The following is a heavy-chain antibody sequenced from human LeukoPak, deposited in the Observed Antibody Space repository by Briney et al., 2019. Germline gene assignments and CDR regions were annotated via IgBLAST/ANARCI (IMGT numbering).Heavy chain of an antibody. CDR1: GFTFRSDW. Sequence: PGGSLRLSCAASGFTFRSDWMSWVRQAPGKGLEWVANIKQDGSEKYYVDSVKGRFTISRDNAKNTLYLQMNSLRAEDTAVYYCAKTSGYRRFDPWGQGTLVTVSS. D-gene: IGHD5-12*01. J-gene: IGHJ5*02. V-gene: IGHV3-7*05. CDR3: AKTSGYRRFDP. CDR2: IKQDGSEK.